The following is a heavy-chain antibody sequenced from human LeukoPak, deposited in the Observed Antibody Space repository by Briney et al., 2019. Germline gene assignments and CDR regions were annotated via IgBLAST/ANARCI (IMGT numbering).Heavy chain of an antibody. D-gene: IGHD5-18*01. V-gene: IGHV3-21*01. CDR3: ASGDTAMVTYYYYYYGMDV. J-gene: IGHJ6*02. Sequence: PGGSLRLSCAASGFTFSSYSMNGVRQAPGKGLEWVSSISSSSSYIYYADSVKGRFTISRDNAKNSLYLQMNSLRAEDTAVYYCASGDTAMVTYYYYYYGMDVWGQGTTVTVSS. CDR1: GFTFSSYS. CDR2: ISSSSSYI.